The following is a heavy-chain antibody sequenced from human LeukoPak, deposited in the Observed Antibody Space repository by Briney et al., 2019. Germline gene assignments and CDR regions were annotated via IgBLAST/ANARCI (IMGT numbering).Heavy chain of an antibody. D-gene: IGHD3-22*01. CDR1: GGSISSGAYS. CDR2: IYHSGST. V-gene: IGHV4-30-2*01. Sequence: PSQTLSLTCAVSGGSISSGAYSWSWIRQPPGTGLEWIGYIYHSGSTYYNPSLKSRVTISVDRSKNQFSLKLSSVTAADTAVYYCRGYYYDSSGYFDYWGQGTLVTVSS. J-gene: IGHJ4*02. CDR3: RGYYYDSSGYFDY.